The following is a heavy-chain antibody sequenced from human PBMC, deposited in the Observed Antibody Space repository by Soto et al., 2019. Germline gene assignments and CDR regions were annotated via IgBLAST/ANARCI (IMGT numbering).Heavy chain of an antibody. CDR3: AKQYTDLVIGAFDV. Sequence: GGSLRLSCAASGFMFSSYGIHWVRQAPGRGLEWVAVISYGGTYKYYAGSVKGRFTLSRDNSENTVSLQMNSLRPEDTAVYYCAKQYTDLVIGAFDVWGPGAMVTVS. D-gene: IGHD2-2*01. CDR1: GFMFSSYG. J-gene: IGHJ3*01. CDR2: ISYGGTYK. V-gene: IGHV3-30*18.